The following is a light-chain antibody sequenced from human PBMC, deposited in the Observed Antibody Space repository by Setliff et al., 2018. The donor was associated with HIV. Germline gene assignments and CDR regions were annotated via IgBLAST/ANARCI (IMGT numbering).Light chain of an antibody. CDR2: DVS. CDR1: SSDVGTYNY. CDR3: SSYSYISPYV. J-gene: IGLJ1*01. V-gene: IGLV2-14*01. Sequence: QSALTQPASVSASPGQSSAIACTGTSSDVGTYNYVSWYQQHPGKAPKLMIYDVSSRLPVVSDRCSGSKSGNTASLTISGLHAEDEADYYCSSYSYISPYVFGTGTKFTVL.